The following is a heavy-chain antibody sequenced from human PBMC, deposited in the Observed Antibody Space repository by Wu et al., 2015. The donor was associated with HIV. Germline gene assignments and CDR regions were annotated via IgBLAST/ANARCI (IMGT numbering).Heavy chain of an antibody. CDR2: IIPIFGTA. V-gene: IGHV1-69*13. D-gene: IGHD3-22*01. CDR1: GGTFSSYA. CDR3: ARDPAARYYDSSGYLDAFDI. Sequence: QVQLVQSGAEVKKPGSSVKVSCKASGGTFSSYAISWVRQAPGQGLEWMGRIIPIFGTANYAQKFQGRVTITADESTSTAYMELSSLRSEDTAVYYCARDPAARYYDSSGYLDAFDIWGQGTMVTVSS. J-gene: IGHJ3*02.